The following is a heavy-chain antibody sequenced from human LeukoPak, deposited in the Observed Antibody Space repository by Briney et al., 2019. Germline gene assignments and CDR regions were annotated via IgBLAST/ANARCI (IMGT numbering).Heavy chain of an antibody. CDR3: AKDGGGEYYYGSGVFDY. D-gene: IGHD3-10*01. J-gene: IGHJ4*02. Sequence: GGSLRLSCAATGFTFSSFSMHWVRQAPGKGLEWVAVISYDGSNKYYADSVKGRFTISRDNSKNTLYLQMNSLRAEDTAVYFCAKDGGGEYYYGSGVFDYWGQGTLVTVSS. CDR1: GFTFSSFS. CDR2: ISYDGSNK. V-gene: IGHV3-30*18.